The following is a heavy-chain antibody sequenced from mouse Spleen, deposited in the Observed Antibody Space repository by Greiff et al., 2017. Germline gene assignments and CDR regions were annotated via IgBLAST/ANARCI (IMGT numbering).Heavy chain of an antibody. Sequence: EVKLQESGPSLVKPSQTLSLTCSVTGDSITSGYWNWIRKFPGNKLEYMGYISYSGSTYYNPSLKSRISITRDTSKNQYYLQLNSVTTEDTATYYCARWGDGYYNYYAMDYWGQGTSVTVSS. CDR2: ISYSGST. CDR1: GDSITSGY. J-gene: IGHJ4*01. V-gene: IGHV3-8*02. D-gene: IGHD2-3*01. CDR3: ARWGDGYYNYYAMDY.